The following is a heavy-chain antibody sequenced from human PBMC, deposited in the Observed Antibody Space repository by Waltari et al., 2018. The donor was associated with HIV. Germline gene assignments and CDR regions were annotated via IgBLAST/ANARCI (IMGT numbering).Heavy chain of an antibody. D-gene: IGHD3-9*01. CDR1: GFTFSSYA. J-gene: IGHJ4*02. Sequence: EVQLLESGGGLVQPGGSLRLSCAASGFTFSSYAMSWVRQAPGKGLEWVSAISGSGGSTYSADPVKGRFTISRDNSKNTLYLQMNSLRAEDTAVYYCAKDLPGYDILTGYYRGGVDYWGQGTLVTVSS. CDR3: AKDLPGYDILTGYYRGGVDY. V-gene: IGHV3-23*01. CDR2: ISGSGGST.